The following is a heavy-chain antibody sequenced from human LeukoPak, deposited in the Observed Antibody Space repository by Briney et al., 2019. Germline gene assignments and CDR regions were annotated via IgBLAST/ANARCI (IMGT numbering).Heavy chain of an antibody. J-gene: IGHJ4*02. CDR2: ISVDGRTI. Sequence: GGSLRLSCAASGFTFSSYEMNWVRQAPGKGLEWISYISVDGRTIYYADSVKGRFTISRDNAKNSLYLHMNSLRAEDTAIYYCARARGLKRGTFDSWGQGTLVTVSS. D-gene: IGHD3-10*01. CDR1: GFTFSSYE. CDR3: ARARGLKRGTFDS. V-gene: IGHV3-48*03.